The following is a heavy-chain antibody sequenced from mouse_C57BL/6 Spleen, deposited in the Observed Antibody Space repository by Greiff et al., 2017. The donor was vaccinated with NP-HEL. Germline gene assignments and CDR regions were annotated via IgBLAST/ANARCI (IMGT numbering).Heavy chain of an antibody. Sequence: EVKLVESGEGLVKPGGSLKLSCAASGFTFSSYAMSWVHQTPEKRLEWVAYISSGGDYIYYADTVKGRFTISRDNARNTLYLQMSSLKSEDTAMYYCTRGRFITTVVADWYFDVWGTGTTVTVSS. D-gene: IGHD1-1*01. CDR3: TRGRFITTVVADWYFDV. V-gene: IGHV5-9-1*02. CDR2: ISSGGDYI. CDR1: GFTFSSYA. J-gene: IGHJ1*03.